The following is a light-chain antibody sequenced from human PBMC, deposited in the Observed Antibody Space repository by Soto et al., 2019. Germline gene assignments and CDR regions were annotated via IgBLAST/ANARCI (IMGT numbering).Light chain of an antibody. CDR1: QSISNY. CDR2: SAS. J-gene: IGKJ4*01. V-gene: IGKV1-39*01. CDR3: QQSYSTPPA. Sequence: DIQMTQSPSSLSASIGDRVTITCRASQSISNYLNWYQQKPGKDPKSLINSASNLQSGVPARFSGSGSGTDFTLTISSLQPEDFATYYCQQSYSTPPAFGGGTKMEIK.